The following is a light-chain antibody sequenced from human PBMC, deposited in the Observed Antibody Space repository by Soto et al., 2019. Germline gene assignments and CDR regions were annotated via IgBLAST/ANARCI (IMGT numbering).Light chain of an antibody. J-gene: IGKJ1*01. Sequence: EIVLTQSPGTLSVSPGERATLSCRASQSVSSSLAWYQQKPGQAPRLLIYDASTRASGIPARFSGSGSGTDFTLTISSLQPEDSATYYCQQSDSMPWTFGQGTKV. CDR3: QQSDSMPWT. CDR2: DAS. V-gene: IGKV3-15*01. CDR1: QSVSSS.